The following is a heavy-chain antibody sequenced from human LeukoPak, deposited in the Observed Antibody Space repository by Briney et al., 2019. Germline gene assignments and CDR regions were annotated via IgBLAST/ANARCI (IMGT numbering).Heavy chain of an antibody. D-gene: IGHD6-13*01. V-gene: IGHV1-18*01. J-gene: IGHJ5*02. CDR2: ISAYNGNT. Sequence: ASVKVSCKAPGYTFTSYGISWVRQAPGQGLEWMGWISAYNGNTNYAQKLQGRVTMTTDTSTSTAYMELRSLRSDDTAVYYCARESSSSWYGNWFDPWGQGTLVTVSS. CDR3: ARESSSSWYGNWFDP. CDR1: GYTFTSYG.